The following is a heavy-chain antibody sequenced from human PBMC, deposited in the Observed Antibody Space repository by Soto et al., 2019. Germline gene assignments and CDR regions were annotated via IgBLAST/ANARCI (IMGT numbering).Heavy chain of an antibody. Sequence: GGSLRLSCAASGFTFSSYAMSWVRQAPGEGLEWVSAISGSGGSTYYADAVKGRFTISRDNSKNTLYLQMNSLRAEDTAVYYCAKVKARSSGWYGAFDIWGQGTMVTVSS. V-gene: IGHV3-23*01. CDR3: AKVKARSSGWYGAFDI. CDR2: ISGSGGST. CDR1: GFTFSSYA. D-gene: IGHD6-19*01. J-gene: IGHJ3*02.